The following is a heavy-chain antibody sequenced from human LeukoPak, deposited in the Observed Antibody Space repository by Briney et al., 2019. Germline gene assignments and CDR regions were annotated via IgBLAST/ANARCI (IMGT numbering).Heavy chain of an antibody. D-gene: IGHD6-19*01. CDR1: GFTFSTYN. CDR3: AREKAVVYGMDV. J-gene: IGHJ6*02. CDR2: IKSISSYI. Sequence: GGSLRLSCAASGFTFSTYNMNWVRQAPGKGLEWVSSIKSISSYIYYADSVKGRFTISRDNAKNSLYLQMNSLRAEDTAVYYCAREKAVVYGMDVWGQGTTV. V-gene: IGHV3-21*01.